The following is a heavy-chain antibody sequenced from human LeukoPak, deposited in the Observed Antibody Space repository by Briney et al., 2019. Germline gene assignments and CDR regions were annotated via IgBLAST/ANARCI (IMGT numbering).Heavy chain of an antibody. V-gene: IGHV3-48*01. D-gene: IGHD2-2*01. Sequence: GGSLRLSCAASGFTFSSYSMNWVRQAPAKGLEWVSYISSSSSTIYYADSVKGRFTISRDNAKNSLYLQMNSLRADDTAVYYCARDWGVVVPAAMGGYYFDYWGQGTLVTVSS. CDR2: ISSSSSTI. CDR1: GFTFSSYS. J-gene: IGHJ4*02. CDR3: ARDWGVVVPAAMGGYYFDY.